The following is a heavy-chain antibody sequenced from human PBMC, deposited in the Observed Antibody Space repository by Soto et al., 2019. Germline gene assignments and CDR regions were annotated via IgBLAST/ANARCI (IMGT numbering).Heavy chain of an antibody. D-gene: IGHD3-3*01. CDR3: ARGLSANYDFWSGYYKRYYFDY. Sequence: TLSLTGAVYGGSFSGYYWSWIRQPPGKGLEWIGEINHSGSTNYNPSLKSRVTISVDTSKNQFSLKLSSVTAADTAVYYCARGLSANYDFWSGYYKRYYFDYWGQGTLVTVSS. CDR2: INHSGST. J-gene: IGHJ4*02. CDR1: GGSFSGYY. V-gene: IGHV4-34*01.